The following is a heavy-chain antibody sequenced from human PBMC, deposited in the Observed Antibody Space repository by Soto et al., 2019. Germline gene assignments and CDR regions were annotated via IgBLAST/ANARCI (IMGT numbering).Heavy chain of an antibody. J-gene: IGHJ5*02. Sequence: SGPTLVNPTPPLTLTCTFSGFSLSTSGMCVSWIRQPPGKALEWLALIDWDDDKYYSTSLKTRLTISKDTSKNQVVLTMTNMDPVDTATYYCARWISDTAMITTGFDPWGQGTLVTVSS. V-gene: IGHV2-70*01. CDR2: IDWDDDK. CDR1: GFSLSTSGMC. CDR3: ARWISDTAMITTGFDP. D-gene: IGHD5-18*01.